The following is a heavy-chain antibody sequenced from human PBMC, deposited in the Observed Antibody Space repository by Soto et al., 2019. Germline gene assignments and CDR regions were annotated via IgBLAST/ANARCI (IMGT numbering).Heavy chain of an antibody. V-gene: IGHV3-11*01. D-gene: IGHD3-10*01. CDR3: ARVMWFGELLTSDYYGMDV. CDR2: ISSSGSTI. J-gene: IGHJ6*02. Sequence: GGSLRLSCAASGFTFSDYYMSWIRQAPGKGLEWVSYISSSGSTIYYADSVKGRFTISRDNAKNSLYLQMNSLRAEDTAVYYCARVMWFGELLTSDYYGMDVWGQGTTVTVSS. CDR1: GFTFSDYY.